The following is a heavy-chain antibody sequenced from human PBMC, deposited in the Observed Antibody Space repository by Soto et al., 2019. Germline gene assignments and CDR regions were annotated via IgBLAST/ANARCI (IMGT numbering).Heavy chain of an antibody. D-gene: IGHD5-12*01. CDR3: VRRDGYNSHDY. V-gene: IGHV1-69*13. J-gene: IGHJ4*02. Sequence: SVKVSCKASGGTFSSYAISWVRQAPGQGLEWMGGIIPIFGTANYAQKFQGRVTITADESTSTAYMELSSLRSEDTAVYYCVRRDGYNSHDYWGQGTLVNVSS. CDR2: IIPIFGTA. CDR1: GGTFSSYA.